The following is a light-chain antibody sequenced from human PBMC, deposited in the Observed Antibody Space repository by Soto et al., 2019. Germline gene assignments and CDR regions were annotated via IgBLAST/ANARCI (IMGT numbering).Light chain of an antibody. J-gene: IGKJ1*01. V-gene: IGKV1-39*01. CDR3: QQSYSTPRT. Sequence: DIQMTQSPSSLSASVGDRVTITCRASQSISSYLNWYRQKPGKAPKLLMYAASSLQSGVPSRFSGSGSGTEFTLTISSLQPEDFATYYCQQSYSTPRTFGQGPKVEIK. CDR2: AAS. CDR1: QSISSY.